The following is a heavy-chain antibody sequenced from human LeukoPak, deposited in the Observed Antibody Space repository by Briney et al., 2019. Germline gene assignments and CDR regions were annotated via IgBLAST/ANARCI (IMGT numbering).Heavy chain of an antibody. V-gene: IGHV4-59*08. Sequence: SETLSLTCTVSGGSMCPYHWGWIRQPLGKGLEWTGYIYYSGSTNYNPSLKSRVTISVDTSKDQFSLKLSSVTAADTAIYYCARAVSGRFDYWGQGTLVTVSS. D-gene: IGHD6-19*01. J-gene: IGHJ4*02. CDR2: IYYSGST. CDR1: GGSMCPYH. CDR3: ARAVSGRFDY.